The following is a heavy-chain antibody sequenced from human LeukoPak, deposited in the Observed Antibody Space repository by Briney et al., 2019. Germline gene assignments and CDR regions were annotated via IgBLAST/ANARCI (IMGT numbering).Heavy chain of an antibody. CDR2: IYTSGST. D-gene: IGHD6-19*01. CDR3: ASVAVAGTSHAEYFQH. CDR1: GGSISSYY. V-gene: IGHV4-4*07. J-gene: IGHJ1*01. Sequence: SETLSLTCTVSGGSISSYYWSWIRQPAGKGLEWIGRIYTSGSTNYNPSLKSRVTMSVDTSKNQFSLKLSSVTAADTAVYYCASVAVAGTSHAEYFQHWGQGTLVTVSS.